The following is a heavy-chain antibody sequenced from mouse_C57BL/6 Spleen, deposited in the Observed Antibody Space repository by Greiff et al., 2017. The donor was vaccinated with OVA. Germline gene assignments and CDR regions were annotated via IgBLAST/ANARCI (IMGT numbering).Heavy chain of an antibody. J-gene: IGHJ3*01. Sequence: QVQLQQPGAELVKPGASVKMSCKASGYTFTSYWITWVKQRPGQGLEWIGDIYPGSGSTNYNEKFKSKATLTVDTSSSTAYMQLSSLTSEDSAVYYCARWDYGSSRPWFAYWGQGTLVTVSA. CDR2: IYPGSGST. D-gene: IGHD1-1*01. CDR3: ARWDYGSSRPWFAY. V-gene: IGHV1-55*01. CDR1: GYTFTSYW.